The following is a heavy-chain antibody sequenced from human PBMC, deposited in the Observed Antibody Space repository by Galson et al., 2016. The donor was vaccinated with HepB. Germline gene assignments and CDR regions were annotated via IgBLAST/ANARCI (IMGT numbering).Heavy chain of an antibody. CDR1: GFSLSTSEMC. V-gene: IGHV2-70*01. Sequence: PALVTPTQTLTLTCTFSGFSLSTSEMCVSWIRQPPEKALEWLALIDWDGDECSSTSLETRLTISKDTSKNQVVLTMTNMDPVDPATYYGARSRAVAGTDYYYYVMDVWGQGTPVTVSS. D-gene: IGHD6-19*01. CDR2: IDWDGDE. CDR3: ARSRAVAGTDYYYYVMDV. J-gene: IGHJ6*02.